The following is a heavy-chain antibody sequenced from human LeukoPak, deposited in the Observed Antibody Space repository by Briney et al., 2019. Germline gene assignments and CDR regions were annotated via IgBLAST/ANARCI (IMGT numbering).Heavy chain of an antibody. CDR2: IYYSGST. V-gene: IGHV4-59*01. J-gene: IGHJ5*02. D-gene: IGHD3-10*01. CDR1: GGSISSYY. CDR3: ARVGLELLWFGELFSPGWFDP. Sequence: SETLSLTCTVSGGSISSYYWSWIRQPPGKGLEWIGYIYYSGSTNYNPSLKSRVTISVDTSKNQFSLKLSSVTAADTAVYYCARVGLELLWFGELFSPGWFDPWGQGTLVTVSS.